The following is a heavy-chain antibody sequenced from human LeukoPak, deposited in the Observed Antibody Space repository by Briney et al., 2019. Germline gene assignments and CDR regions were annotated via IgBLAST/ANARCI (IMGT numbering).Heavy chain of an antibody. V-gene: IGHV3-7*03. J-gene: IGHJ4*02. CDR2: IKQDGSEK. D-gene: IGHD1-26*01. CDR3: ARERVVGASGVFAY. Sequence: GGSLRLSCAASGFTFSSYWMSWVRQAPGKGLEWVANIKQDGSEKYYVDSVKGRFTISRDNAKNSLYLQMNSLRAEDTAVYYCARERVVGASGVFAYWGQGTLVTVSS. CDR1: GFTFSSYW.